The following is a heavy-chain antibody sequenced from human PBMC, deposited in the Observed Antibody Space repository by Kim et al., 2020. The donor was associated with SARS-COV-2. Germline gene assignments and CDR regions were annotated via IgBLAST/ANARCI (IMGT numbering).Heavy chain of an antibody. J-gene: IGHJ4*02. D-gene: IGHD3-22*01. V-gene: IGHV4-59*13. CDR2: IYYSGST. Sequence: SETLSLTCTVSGGSISSYYWSWIRQPPGKGLEWIGYIYYSGSTNYNPSLKSRVTISVDTSKNQFSLKLSSVTAADTAVYYCARQYYYDSSLGYWGQGTLVTVSS. CDR1: GGSISSYY. CDR3: ARQYYYDSSLGY.